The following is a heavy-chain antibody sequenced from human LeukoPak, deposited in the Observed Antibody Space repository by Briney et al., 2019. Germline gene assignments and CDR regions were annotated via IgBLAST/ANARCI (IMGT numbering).Heavy chain of an antibody. CDR1: GFTFSSYG. D-gene: IGHD1-26*01. J-gene: IGHJ3*02. V-gene: IGHV3-23*01. Sequence: AGGSLRLSCAASGFTFSSYGMSWVRQAPGKGLEWVSAISGSGGSTYYADSVKGRFTISRDNSKNTLYLQMNSLRAEDTAVYYCAKKAGGSYGAFDIWGQGTMVTVSS. CDR2: ISGSGGST. CDR3: AKKAGGSYGAFDI.